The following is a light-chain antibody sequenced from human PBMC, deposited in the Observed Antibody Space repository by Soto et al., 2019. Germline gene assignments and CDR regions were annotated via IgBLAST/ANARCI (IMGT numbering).Light chain of an antibody. V-gene: IGKV1-39*01. CDR3: QQSYVTPRT. CDR2: DAS. CDR1: QSIDNF. Sequence: DIQMTQSPSSLSASIGDRVTITCRASQSIDNFVNWYQQRAGKAPKLLIYDASSLQSGVPSRFSGSGSGTDFTLTISSLQPEDFATYYCQQSYVTPRTFGPGTKVDIK. J-gene: IGKJ1*01.